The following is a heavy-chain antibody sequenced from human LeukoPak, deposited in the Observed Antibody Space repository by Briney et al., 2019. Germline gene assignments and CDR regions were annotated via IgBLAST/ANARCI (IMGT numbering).Heavy chain of an antibody. CDR1: GFTFSDYY. CDR2: ISSSGSTI. D-gene: IGHD3-9*01. J-gene: IGHJ3*02. V-gene: IGHV3-11*01. Sequence: GGSLRLSCAASGFTFSDYYMSWIRQAPGKGLEWVSYISSSGSTIYYADSVKGRFTISRDNAKNSLYLQMNSLRAEDTAVYYCARDKLGKYYDILTGLDAFDIWGQGTMVTVSS. CDR3: ARDKLGKYYDILTGLDAFDI.